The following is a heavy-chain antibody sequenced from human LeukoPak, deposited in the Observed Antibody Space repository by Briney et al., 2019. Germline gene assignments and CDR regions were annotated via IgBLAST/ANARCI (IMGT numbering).Heavy chain of an antibody. J-gene: IGHJ4*02. CDR1: GFTFSSYA. CDR3: AKGTMGATWGYYFDY. V-gene: IGHV3-23*01. Sequence: PGGSLRLSCAASGFTFSSYAMSWVRQAPGKGLEWVSAISGSGGSTYYAGSVKGRFTISRDNSKNTLYLQMNSLRAEDTAVYYCAKGTMGATWGYYFDYWGQGTLVTVSS. CDR2: ISGSGGST. D-gene: IGHD1-26*01.